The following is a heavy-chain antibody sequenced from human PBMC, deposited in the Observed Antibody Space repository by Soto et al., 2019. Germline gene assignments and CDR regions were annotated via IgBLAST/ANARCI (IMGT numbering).Heavy chain of an antibody. D-gene: IGHD3-10*01. Sequence: VGSLRLSCAASGFTFSTYTMNWVRQAPGKGLEWISSISSGSSYIYYAGSVKGRFTISRDNAKNSLFLQMNSLRADDTAVYYCARDILSGGAYPDSWGQGTKVTV. CDR1: GFTFSTYT. J-gene: IGHJ5*01. V-gene: IGHV3-21*01. CDR2: ISSGSSYI. CDR3: ARDILSGGAYPDS.